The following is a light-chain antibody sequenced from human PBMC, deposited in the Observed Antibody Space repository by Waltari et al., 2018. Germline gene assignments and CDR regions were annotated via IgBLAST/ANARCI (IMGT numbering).Light chain of an antibody. CDR2: GAS. J-gene: IGKJ1*01. CDR3: QQYGSPGT. V-gene: IGKV3-20*01. Sequence: EIVLTQSPGTLSLSPGERATLSCRASQSVSSSYLAWYQQKPGQAPRRLIYGASSRATGIPDRFSGSGSGTDFTLTISRLEPEDFAVYYCQQYGSPGTFGQGTKVEIK. CDR1: QSVSSSY.